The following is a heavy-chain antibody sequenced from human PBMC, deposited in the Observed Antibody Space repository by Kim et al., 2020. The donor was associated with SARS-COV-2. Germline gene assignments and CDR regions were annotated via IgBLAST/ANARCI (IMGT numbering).Heavy chain of an antibody. J-gene: IGHJ6*01. CDR1: GFTFDDYA. CDR3: AKDLPGTIFVTYGMDV. Sequence: GGSLRLSCAASGFTFDDYAMHWVRQAPGKVLEWVSGISWNSGSIGYADSVKGRFTISRDNAKNSLYLQMNSLRAEDTALYYCAKDLPGTIFVTYGMDVWG. D-gene: IGHD3-3*01. V-gene: IGHV3-9*01. CDR2: ISWNSGSI.